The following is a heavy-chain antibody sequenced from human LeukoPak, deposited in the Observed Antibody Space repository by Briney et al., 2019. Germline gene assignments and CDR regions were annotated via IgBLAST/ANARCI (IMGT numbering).Heavy chain of an antibody. V-gene: IGHV3-48*04. D-gene: IGHD3-10*01. CDR1: GFTFSSYG. CDR3: ARGGENYYGSGSHDY. Sequence: GGTLRLSCAASGFTFSSYGMSWVRQAPGKGLEWVSYISSSGTTTYNADSVKGRFIVSRDNAKNSLYLQMNSLRAEDTAVYYCARGGENYYGSGSHDYWGQGTLVTVSS. J-gene: IGHJ4*02. CDR2: ISSSGTTT.